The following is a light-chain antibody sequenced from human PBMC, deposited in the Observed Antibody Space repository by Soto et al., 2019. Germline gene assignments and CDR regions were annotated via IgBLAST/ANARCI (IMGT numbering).Light chain of an antibody. CDR1: LNVNSY. CDR2: DAS. V-gene: IGKV3-11*01. Sequence: VLTQSPSTLSLSPGERATLSCRASLNVNSYLAWYQQKPGQAPRLLIYDASNRAAGIPARFSGSGSGTDFNITISSLEPEDFAIYYCQQRQYWPPITFGQGTRLEIK. J-gene: IGKJ5*01. CDR3: QQRQYWPPIT.